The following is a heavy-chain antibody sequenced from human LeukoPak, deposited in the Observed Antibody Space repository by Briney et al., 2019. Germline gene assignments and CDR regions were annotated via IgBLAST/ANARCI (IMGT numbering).Heavy chain of an antibody. CDR2: IYHRGST. Sequence: PSGTLSLTCAVSGGSITSSNWWSWVRQPPGKGLEWIGAIYHRGSTNYNPSLKSRVTISVDKSKNQVSLKLSSVTAADTAVYYCARDALRNYYGSGGQGFDPWGKETLVTVS. CDR3: ARDALRNYYGSGGQGFDP. D-gene: IGHD3-10*01. V-gene: IGHV4-4*02. J-gene: IGHJ5*02. CDR1: GGSITSSNW.